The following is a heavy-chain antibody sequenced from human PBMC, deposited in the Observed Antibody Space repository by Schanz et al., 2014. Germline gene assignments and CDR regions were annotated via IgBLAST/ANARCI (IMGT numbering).Heavy chain of an antibody. J-gene: IGHJ4*02. D-gene: IGHD3-3*01. CDR1: GYTFTSYG. CDR2: ISVYTGNT. Sequence: QVQLVQSGAEVKKPGASVKVSCKASGYTFTSYGISWVRQAPGQGLEWVGWISVYTGNTKYGQKVQGRVTITRDTSASTAYMELSSLRSEDTAVYYCARDRRFFDRDDLYYFDSWGQGTLVTVSS. V-gene: IGHV1-18*01. CDR3: ARDRRFFDRDDLYYFDS.